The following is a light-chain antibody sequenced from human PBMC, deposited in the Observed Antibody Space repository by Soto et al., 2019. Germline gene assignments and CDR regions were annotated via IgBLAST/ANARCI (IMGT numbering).Light chain of an antibody. V-gene: IGKV3-20*01. CDR2: ETS. Sequence: EILLTQSPGTRSLSQGDRATLSCRASQTVSNIYLVWYQQRPGQAPRLLIYETSIRASGIPDRFTGSGAGTDCTLTLSRLEPEEVAVYYSQQYRTFGQGTKVEI. CDR3: QQYRT. J-gene: IGKJ1*01. CDR1: QTVSNIY.